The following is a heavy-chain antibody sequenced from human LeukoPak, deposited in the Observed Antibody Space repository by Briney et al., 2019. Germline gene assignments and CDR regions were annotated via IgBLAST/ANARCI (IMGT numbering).Heavy chain of an antibody. CDR1: GGSISGYY. Sequence: SETLSLTCSVSGGSISGYYWSWIQQPPGKGLEWIGYIYYTGSTNYNPSLKSRVTISVDTSKNQFSLKLSSVTAADTAVYYCASGFEKNYYDSSGYYSDYWGQGTLVTVSS. CDR3: ASGFEKNYYDSSGYYSDY. CDR2: IYYTGST. J-gene: IGHJ4*02. D-gene: IGHD3-22*01. V-gene: IGHV4-59*12.